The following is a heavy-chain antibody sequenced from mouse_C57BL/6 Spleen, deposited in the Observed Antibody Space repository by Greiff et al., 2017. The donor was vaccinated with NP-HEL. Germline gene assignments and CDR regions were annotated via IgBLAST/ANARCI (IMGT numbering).Heavy chain of an antibody. CDR2: ISSGGSYT. V-gene: IGHV5-6*01. CDR1: GFTFSSYG. D-gene: IGHD1-1*01. Sequence: EVQGVESGGDLVKPGGSLKLSCAASGFTFSSYGMSWVRQTPDKRLEWVATISSGGSYTYYPDSVKGRFTISRDNAKNTLYLQMSSLKSEDTAMYYCARQEGTTVVAYYYAMDYWGQGTSVTVSS. CDR3: ARQEGTTVVAYYYAMDY. J-gene: IGHJ4*01.